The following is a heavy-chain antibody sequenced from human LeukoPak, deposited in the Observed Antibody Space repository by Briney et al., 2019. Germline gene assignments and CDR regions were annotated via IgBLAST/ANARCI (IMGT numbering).Heavy chain of an antibody. D-gene: IGHD6-6*01. V-gene: IGHV3-11*04. CDR1: GFTFSDYY. J-gene: IGHJ4*02. CDR3: ARGIAALDY. CDR2: ISNSGSTF. Sequence: KTGGSLRLSCAASGFTFSDYYMIWVRQLPGKGLEYISYISNSGSTFYYADSVKGRFTISRDNAKNSLYLQMNSLRAEDTAVYYCARGIAALDYWGQGTLVTVSS.